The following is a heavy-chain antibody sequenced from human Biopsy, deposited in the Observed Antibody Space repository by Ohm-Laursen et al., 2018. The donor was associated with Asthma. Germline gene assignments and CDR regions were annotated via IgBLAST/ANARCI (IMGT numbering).Heavy chain of an antibody. CDR3: ARHDHRWDTYADF. CDR1: GASITSSAYY. CDR2: MYYGETT. J-gene: IGHJ4*02. D-gene: IGHD2-2*01. Sequence: GTLSLTCIVSGASITSSAYYWGWIRQPPGKGLEWIGSMYYGETTYYSPSPKSRVTISVDTSKNQFSLILSSVTAADTAVYYCARHDHRWDTYADFWGQGTLVTVSS. V-gene: IGHV4-39*01.